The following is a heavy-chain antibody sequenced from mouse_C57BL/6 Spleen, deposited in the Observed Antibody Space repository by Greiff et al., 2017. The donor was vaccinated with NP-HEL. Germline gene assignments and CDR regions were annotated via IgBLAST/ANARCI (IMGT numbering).Heavy chain of an antibody. Sequence: VQLKQSGPELVKPGDSVKISCKASGYSFTGYFMNWVMQSHGKSLEWIGRINPYNGDTFYNQKFKGKATLTVDKSSSTAHMELRSLTSEDSAVYYCARSTMVTTDWYFDVWGTGTTVTVSS. CDR2: INPYNGDT. D-gene: IGHD2-2*01. CDR3: ARSTMVTTDWYFDV. CDR1: GYSFTGYF. V-gene: IGHV1-20*01. J-gene: IGHJ1*03.